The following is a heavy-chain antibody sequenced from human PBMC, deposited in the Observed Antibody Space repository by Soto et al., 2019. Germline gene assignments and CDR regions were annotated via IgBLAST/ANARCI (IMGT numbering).Heavy chain of an antibody. CDR2: ISYDGSNK. D-gene: IGHD6-19*01. V-gene: IGHV3-30*18. CDR3: AKDREQWLVSRYYFDY. CDR1: GFTFSSYG. Sequence: QVQLVESGGGVVQPGRSLRLSYAASGFTFSSYGMHWVRQAPGKGLEWVAVISYDGSNKYYADSVKGRFTISRDNSKNTLYLQMNSLRAEDTAVYYCAKDREQWLVSRYYFDYWGQGTLVTVSS. J-gene: IGHJ4*02.